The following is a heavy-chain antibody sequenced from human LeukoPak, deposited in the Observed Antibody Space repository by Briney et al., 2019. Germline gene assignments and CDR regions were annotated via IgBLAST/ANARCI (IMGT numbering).Heavy chain of an antibody. CDR1: GSTFSSYA. CDR2: ISGSGGST. V-gene: IGHV3-23*01. D-gene: IGHD3-22*01. Sequence: GGSMRLSCAASGSTFSSYAMSWVRQAPGKWLEWVSAISGSGGSTYYADSVKGRFTISRDNSKNTLYLQMNSLRAEDMAVYYCAKFSDSTGYSQGYFDYGGQGTLVTVSS. CDR3: AKFSDSTGYSQGYFDY. J-gene: IGHJ4*02.